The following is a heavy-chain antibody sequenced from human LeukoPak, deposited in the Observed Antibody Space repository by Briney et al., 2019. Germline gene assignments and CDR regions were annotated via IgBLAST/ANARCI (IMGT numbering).Heavy chain of an antibody. D-gene: IGHD5-18*01. CDR1: GGTFSSYA. V-gene: IGHV1-69*04. CDR3: ARESRGYSPPIIDP. Sequence: SVKVSCKASGGTFSSYAISWVRQAPGQGLEWMGRTIPILGIANYAQKFQGRVTITADKSTSTAYMELSSLRSEDTAVYYCARESRGYSPPIIDPWGQGTLVTVSS. J-gene: IGHJ5*02. CDR2: TIPILGIA.